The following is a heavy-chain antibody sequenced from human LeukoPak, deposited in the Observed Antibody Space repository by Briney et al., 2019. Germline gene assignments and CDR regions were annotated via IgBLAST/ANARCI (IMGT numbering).Heavy chain of an antibody. J-gene: IGHJ4*02. CDR1: GYTFTSYD. CDR3: ARGSYSIAALDY. D-gene: IGHD6-6*01. V-gene: IGHV1-8*01. CDR2: MNPNSGNT. Sequence: GASVKVSCKASGYTFTSYDISWVRQATGQGLEWMGWMNPNSGNTGYAQKFQGRVTMTRNTSISTAYMELSSLRSEDTAVYYCARGSYSIAALDYWGQGTLVTVSS.